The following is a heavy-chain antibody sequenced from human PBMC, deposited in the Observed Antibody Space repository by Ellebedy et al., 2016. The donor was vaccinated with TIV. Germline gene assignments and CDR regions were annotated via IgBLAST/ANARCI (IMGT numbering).Heavy chain of an antibody. J-gene: IGHJ2*01. Sequence: GESLKISCAASGFTFSSSWVHWVRQAPGKGPVWVSRINSDGSSTTYADSVKGRFTISRDNTKNTLYLQMNSLRAEDTAVYYCARAGSSGWEAYFDLWGRGTLVTVSS. D-gene: IGHD6-19*01. CDR3: ARAGSSGWEAYFDL. CDR2: INSDGSST. V-gene: IGHV3-74*01. CDR1: GFTFSSSW.